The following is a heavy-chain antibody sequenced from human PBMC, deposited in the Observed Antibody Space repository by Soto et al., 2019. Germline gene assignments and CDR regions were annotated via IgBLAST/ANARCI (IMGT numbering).Heavy chain of an antibody. CDR1: GFTFSIYA. Sequence: QVQLVESGGGVVQPGRSLRVSCAASGFTFSIYAMHWVRQAPGTGLEWVAVISYDGTKTYYADSVKGRFTISRDNSKNSMYLQMNSLRDEDTAVYYCAKDRGARRQWLIDPFDCWGQGTLVTVSP. J-gene: IGHJ4*02. D-gene: IGHD6-19*01. CDR2: ISYDGTKT. CDR3: AKDRGARRQWLIDPFDC. V-gene: IGHV3-30*18.